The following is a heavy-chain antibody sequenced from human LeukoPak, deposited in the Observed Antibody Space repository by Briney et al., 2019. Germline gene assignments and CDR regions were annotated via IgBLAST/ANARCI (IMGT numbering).Heavy chain of an antibody. V-gene: IGHV5-51*01. CDR3: ARGPSGWTPYWYFDL. CDR1: EYSFSHYW. Sequence: AGESLKISCEGSEYSFSHYWIGWVRQMPGKGLEWMGIHYPGDSDTRYSPSFQGRVTISADKSISTAYLQWSSLKASDSAIYYCARGPSGWTPYWYFDLWGRGTLVTVSS. J-gene: IGHJ2*01. CDR2: HYPGDSDT. D-gene: IGHD6-19*01.